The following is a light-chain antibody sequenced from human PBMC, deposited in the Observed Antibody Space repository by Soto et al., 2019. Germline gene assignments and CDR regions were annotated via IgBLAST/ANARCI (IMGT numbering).Light chain of an antibody. CDR3: SSHTNSNTVYV. Sequence: QSVLTQPPSVSGAPGQRVTISCTGSSSNIGAHYDVHWYQQLPGTAPKLLIYGYTHRPSGVPDRFSGSKSGTSASLAITGLQAEDEADYYCSSHTNSNTVYVFGAGTKLTVL. V-gene: IGLV1-40*01. J-gene: IGLJ1*01. CDR2: GYT. CDR1: SSNIGAHYD.